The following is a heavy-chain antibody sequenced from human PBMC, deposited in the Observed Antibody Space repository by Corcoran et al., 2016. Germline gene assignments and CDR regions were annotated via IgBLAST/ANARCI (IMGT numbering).Heavy chain of an antibody. CDR2: IWYDGSNK. Sequence: QVQLVESGGGVVQPGRSLRLSCAASGFTFSSYGMHWVRQAPGKGLEWVAVIWYDGSNKYYADSVKGRFTISRDNSKNTLYLQMNSLRAEDTAVDYCARDKRMGGGDWVRYYYGMDVWGQGTTVTVSS. D-gene: IGHD2-21*02. J-gene: IGHJ6*02. V-gene: IGHV3-33*01. CDR1: GFTFSSYG. CDR3: ARDKRMGGGDWVRYYYGMDV.